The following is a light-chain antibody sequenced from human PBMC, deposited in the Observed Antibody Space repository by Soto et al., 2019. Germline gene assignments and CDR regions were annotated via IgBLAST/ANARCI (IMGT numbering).Light chain of an antibody. CDR2: RNG. CDR1: SSNIGTYY. Sequence: QSVLTQPPSASGTPGQRVTISCSGSSSNIGTYYVDWYQQLPGTAPKLLIHRNGQRPSGVPDRFSGSKSGTSASLAISGLRSEDEADYYCCSYAGSSTLVFGGGTKLTVL. J-gene: IGLJ2*01. CDR3: CSYAGSSTLV. V-gene: IGLV1-47*01.